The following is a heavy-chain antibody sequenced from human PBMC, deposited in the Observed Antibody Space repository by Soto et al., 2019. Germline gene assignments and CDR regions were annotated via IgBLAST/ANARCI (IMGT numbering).Heavy chain of an antibody. Sequence: GASVKVSCKASGYTFTSYGISWVRQAPGQGLEWMGWIGAYNGNTNYAQKLQGRVTMTTDTSTSTAYMELRSLRSDDTAVYYCARLKGTYYDFWSGYYSPFDYWGQGTLVTVSS. V-gene: IGHV1-18*01. CDR3: ARLKGTYYDFWSGYYSPFDY. CDR2: IGAYNGNT. CDR1: GYTFTSYG. J-gene: IGHJ4*02. D-gene: IGHD3-3*01.